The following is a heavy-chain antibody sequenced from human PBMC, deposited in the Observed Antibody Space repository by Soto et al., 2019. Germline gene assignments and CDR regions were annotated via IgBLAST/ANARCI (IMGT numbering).Heavy chain of an antibody. D-gene: IGHD3-16*01. V-gene: IGHV4-31*03. CDR1: GGSTSSGGYY. CDR2: IHYSGST. CDR3: PRGLDWAKLGY. Sequence: QVQLQESGPGLVKPSQTLSLTCIVSGGSTSSGGYYRSWIRQYPGKGLEWIGSIHYSGSTYYNPSLRSRATMSVDTSNFQFSLKLSSVTAADTAVYYCPRGLDWAKLGYWGQGTLVTVSS. J-gene: IGHJ4*02.